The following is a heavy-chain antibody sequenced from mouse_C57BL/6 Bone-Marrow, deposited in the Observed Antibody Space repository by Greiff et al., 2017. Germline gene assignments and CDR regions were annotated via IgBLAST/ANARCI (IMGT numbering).Heavy chain of an antibody. CDR3: ARGVFAH. CDR2: ISSGSSTN. J-gene: IGHJ3*01. Sequence: EVQLVESGGGLVKPGGSLKLSCAASGFTFSDYGMYWVRQAPEKGLEWVAYISSGSSTNYYADTVKGLFTISRDNAKNTLFLQMTSLRSEDTAMYYCARGVFAHCGQGTLVTVSA. V-gene: IGHV5-17*01. CDR1: GFTFSDYG.